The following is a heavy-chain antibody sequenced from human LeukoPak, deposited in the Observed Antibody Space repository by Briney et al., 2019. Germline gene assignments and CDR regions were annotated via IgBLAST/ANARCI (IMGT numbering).Heavy chain of an antibody. D-gene: IGHD3-16*01. CDR2: ISSSGSTI. Sequence: GGSLRLSCSASGFTSSSYEMKWVRQAAGKGLEWVSYISSSGSTIYYADSVKGRFTISRDNAKNSLYLQMNSLRAEDTAVYYCARASNYDYVWGTKTGTDYFDYWGQGTLVTVSS. CDR3: ARASNYDYVWGTKTGTDYFDY. J-gene: IGHJ4*02. CDR1: GFTSSSYE. V-gene: IGHV3-48*03.